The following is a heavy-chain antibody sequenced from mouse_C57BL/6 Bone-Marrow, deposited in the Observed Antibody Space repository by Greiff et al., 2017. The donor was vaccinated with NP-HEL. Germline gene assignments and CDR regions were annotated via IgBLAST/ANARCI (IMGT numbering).Heavy chain of an antibody. J-gene: IGHJ2*01. V-gene: IGHV1-55*01. Sequence: QVQLQQSGAELVKPGASVKMSCKASGYTFTSYWITWVKQRPGQGLEWIGDIYPGSGSTNYNEKFKSKATLTVDTSSSTAYMQLSNLTSEDSAVYYCARCYDYDVGYWGQGTTLTVSS. CDR3: ARCYDYDVGY. CDR2: IYPGSGST. D-gene: IGHD2-4*01. CDR1: GYTFTSYW.